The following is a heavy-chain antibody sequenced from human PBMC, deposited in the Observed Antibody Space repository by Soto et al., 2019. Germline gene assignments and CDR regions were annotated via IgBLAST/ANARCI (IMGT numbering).Heavy chain of an antibody. CDR2: IYYSGST. CDR3: ARETVIVAASYFDY. V-gene: IGHV4-61*01. CDR1: GGSVSSGSYY. J-gene: IGHJ4*02. Sequence: PSETLSLTXTVSGGSVSSGSYYWSWIRQPPGKGLEWMGYIYYSGSTNYNPSLKSRVTISVDTSKNQFSLKLSSVTAADTAVYYCARETVIVAASYFDYWGQGTLVTVSS. D-gene: IGHD3-22*01.